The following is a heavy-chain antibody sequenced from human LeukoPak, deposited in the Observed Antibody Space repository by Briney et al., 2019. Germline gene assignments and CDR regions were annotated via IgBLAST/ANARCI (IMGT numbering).Heavy chain of an antibody. CDR2: ISYDGSNK. D-gene: IGHD6-25*01. Sequence: GGSLRLSCAASGFTFSSYAMHWVRQAPGKGLEWVAVISYDGSNKYYADSVKGRFTISRDNSKNTLYLQMNSLRAEDTAVYYCARFAAGGSYYYYMDVWGKGTTVTVSS. V-gene: IGHV3-30-3*01. J-gene: IGHJ6*03. CDR3: ARFAAGGSYYYYMDV. CDR1: GFTFSSYA.